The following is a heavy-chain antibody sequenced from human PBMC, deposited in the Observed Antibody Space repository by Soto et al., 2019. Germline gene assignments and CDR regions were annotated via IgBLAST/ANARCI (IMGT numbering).Heavy chain of an antibody. CDR1: GYTFTSYG. V-gene: IGHV1-18*04. Sequence: QVQLVQSGAEVKKPGASVKVSCKASGYTFTSYGISWVRQAPGQGLEWMGWISAYNGNTNYAQKLQGRVTMTTDTSTITAYMELRSLRSSATAVYYCAREPYYDYVWGSYRPESGIDFDLWGRGTLVTVSS. CDR2: ISAYNGNT. J-gene: IGHJ2*01. D-gene: IGHD3-16*02. CDR3: AREPYYDYVWGSYRPESGIDFDL.